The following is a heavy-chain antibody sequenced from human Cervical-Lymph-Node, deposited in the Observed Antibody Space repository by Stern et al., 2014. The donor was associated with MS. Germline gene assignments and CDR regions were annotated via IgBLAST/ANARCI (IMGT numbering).Heavy chain of an antibody. J-gene: IGHJ5*02. CDR2: IVVGSGNT. Sequence: HLVESGPEVKKPGTSVKVSCKASGFTFTSSAVQWVRQARGQRLEWIGWIVVGSGNTNYAQKFQERVTITRDMSTSTAYMELSSLRSEDTAVYYCAADPVYNWNYGGGFDPWGQGTLVTVSS. V-gene: IGHV1-58*01. CDR3: AADPVYNWNYGGGFDP. D-gene: IGHD1-7*01. CDR1: GFTFTSSA.